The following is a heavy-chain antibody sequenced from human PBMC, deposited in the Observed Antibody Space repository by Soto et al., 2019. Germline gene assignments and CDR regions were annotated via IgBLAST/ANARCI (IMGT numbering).Heavy chain of an antibody. D-gene: IGHD6-13*01. J-gene: IGHJ4*02. V-gene: IGHV4-39*02. CDR1: GGSVGSSSYY. CDR3: ARHASRGYSSSWYFED. Sequence: SETLSLTCNVSGGSVGSSSYYWGWIRQAPGKGLEWIVSTYYSAGTYYNPSLKSRVTTSMDASKNRFSLTVTSVTAPDTAIYYCARHASRGYSSSWYFEDWGQGPTVTLSP. CDR2: TYYSAGT.